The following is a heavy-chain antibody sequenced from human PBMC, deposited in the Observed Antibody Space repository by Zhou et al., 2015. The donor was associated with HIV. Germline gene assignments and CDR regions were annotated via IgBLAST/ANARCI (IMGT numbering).Heavy chain of an antibody. CDR2: MNPNSGNT. V-gene: IGHV1-8*01. J-gene: IGHJ5*02. CDR1: GYTFTSYD. Sequence: QVQLVQSGAEVKKPGASVKVSCKASGYTFTSYDINWVRQATGQGLEWMGWMNPNSGNTGYAQKFQGRVTMTRNTSISTAYMELSSLRSEDTAVYYCARDLPDIVVVPAAGEGNWFDPSGDGTVVTSPQ. D-gene: IGHD2-2*01. CDR3: ARDLPDIVVVPAAGEGNWFDP.